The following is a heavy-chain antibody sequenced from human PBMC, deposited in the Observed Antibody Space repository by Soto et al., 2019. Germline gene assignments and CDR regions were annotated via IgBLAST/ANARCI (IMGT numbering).Heavy chain of an antibody. Sequence: WWSLRLSCSASVFTFSSYAMSWCRQAPGKGLEWVSAISGSGGSTYYADSVKGRFTISRDNSKNTLYLQMNSLRAEDTAVYYCAKGPATIVVVMADYWGQGTLVTVSS. V-gene: IGHV3-23*01. CDR3: AKGPATIVVVMADY. CDR1: VFTFSSYA. CDR2: ISGSGGST. D-gene: IGHD3-22*01. J-gene: IGHJ4*02.